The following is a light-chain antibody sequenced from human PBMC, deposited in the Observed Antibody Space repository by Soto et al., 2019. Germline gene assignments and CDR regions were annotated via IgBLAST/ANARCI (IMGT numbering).Light chain of an antibody. CDR1: QSVSSSY. J-gene: IGKJ2*01. CDR3: QQYGSSPLT. V-gene: IGKV3-20*01. CDR2: GAS. Sequence: EIVLTQSPGTLSLSPGERATLSYRARQSVSSSYLAWYQQKPGQAPRLLIYGASSRATGIPDRFSGSGSGTDFTLTISRLEPEDFAVYYCQQYGSSPLTFGQGTNLEIK.